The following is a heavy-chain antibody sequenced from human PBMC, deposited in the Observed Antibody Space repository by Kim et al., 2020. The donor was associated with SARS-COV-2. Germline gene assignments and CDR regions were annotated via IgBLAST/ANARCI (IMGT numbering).Heavy chain of an antibody. J-gene: IGHJ6*02. D-gene: IGHD1-7*01. V-gene: IGHV4-59*13. CDR3: ATALTQTTWYYGMDV. Sequence: SETLSLTCTVSGGSISTYYWSWIRQPPGKGLEWLGYVFYSGSTKYNPSLKSRVTISVDTSKNQFSLKLSSVTAADTAVYYCATALTQTTWYYGMDVWGQGTMVTVSS. CDR2: VFYSGST. CDR1: GGSISTYY.